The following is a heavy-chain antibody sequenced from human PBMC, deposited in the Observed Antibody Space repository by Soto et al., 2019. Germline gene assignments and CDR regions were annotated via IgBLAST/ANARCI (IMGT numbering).Heavy chain of an antibody. V-gene: IGHV3-64*01. J-gene: IGHJ4*02. CDR1: GFTFGSYP. Sequence: EVQLVESGGGLVQPGGSLRLSCAASGFTFGSYPMHWVRQAPGKGLEYVSAISTSGDSTFYANSVKGRFTISRDNSKNALYLQMGSLRAADMDVYYCAREGMSRPRWVFDYWGQGTLVTASS. CDR2: ISTSGDST. CDR3: AREGMSRPRWVFDY. D-gene: IGHD6-13*01.